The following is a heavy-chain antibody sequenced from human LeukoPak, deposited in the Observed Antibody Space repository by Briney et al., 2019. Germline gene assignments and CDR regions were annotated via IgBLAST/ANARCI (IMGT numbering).Heavy chain of an antibody. V-gene: IGHV3-64*01. J-gene: IGHJ4*02. CDR1: GFTLTTYT. CDR2: INSGGGT. D-gene: IGHD3-10*01. Sequence: GGSLRLSCAASGFTLTTYTMHWVRQAPGKGLEHVSAINSGGGTYYGHSVKGRFTISRDNSKNTLFLQMGSLRVDDMAVYYCARDGLGSGSSWMITNDYWGQGTLVTVSS. CDR3: ARDGLGSGSSWMITNDY.